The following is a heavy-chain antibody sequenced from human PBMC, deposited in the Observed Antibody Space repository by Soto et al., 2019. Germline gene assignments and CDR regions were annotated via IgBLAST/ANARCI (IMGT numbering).Heavy chain of an antibody. J-gene: IGHJ6*02. D-gene: IGHD2-2*03. Sequence: SHTLSLTCAISGCSVSSNSAAWNWIRQSPSRGLEWLGRTYYRSKWYNDYAVSVKSRITINPDTSKNQFSLQLNSVTPEDTAVYYCARDMDIVVVPAAPFPAKPYYYYYGMDVWGQGTTVTVSS. CDR1: GCSVSSNSAA. V-gene: IGHV6-1*01. CDR2: TYYRSKWYN. CDR3: ARDMDIVVVPAAPFPAKPYYYYYGMDV.